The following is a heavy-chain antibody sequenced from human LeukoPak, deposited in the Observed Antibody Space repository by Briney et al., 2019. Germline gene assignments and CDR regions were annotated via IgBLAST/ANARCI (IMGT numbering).Heavy chain of an antibody. Sequence: GGSLRLFCAASGFPFNSYAMTWVRQAPGEGREWISSSRNSGGRTYCGDSVKGPFIISRDNSKNTVYLQMNNLRVDDTARYYCTSSAGDYEALRAYVPLKYEYWGQGTRVAVSS. CDR2: SRNSGGRT. J-gene: IGHJ4*02. V-gene: IGHV3-23*01. D-gene: IGHD4-17*01. CDR1: GFPFNSYA. CDR3: TSSAGDYEALRAYVPLKYEY.